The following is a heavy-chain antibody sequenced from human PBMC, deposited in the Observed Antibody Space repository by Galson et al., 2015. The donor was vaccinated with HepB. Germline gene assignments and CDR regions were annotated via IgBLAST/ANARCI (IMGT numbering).Heavy chain of an antibody. V-gene: IGHV1-69*13. CDR3: ARAGYSYEHAFDI. D-gene: IGHD5-18*01. CDR2: IIPIFGTA. Sequence: SVKVSCKASGGTFSSYAISWVRQAPGQGLEWMGGIIPIFGTANYAQKFQGRVTITADESTSTAYMELSSLRSEDTAVYYCARAGYSYEHAFDIWGQGTMVTVSS. J-gene: IGHJ3*02. CDR1: GGTFSSYA.